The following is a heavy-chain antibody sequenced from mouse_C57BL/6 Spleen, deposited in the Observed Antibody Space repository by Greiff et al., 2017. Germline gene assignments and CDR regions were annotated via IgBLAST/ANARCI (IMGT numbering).Heavy chain of an antibody. CDR2: IDPSDSYT. CDR3: ASYYDSRDWYFDV. V-gene: IGHV1-59*01. CDR1: GYTFTSYW. D-gene: IGHD1-1*01. J-gene: IGHJ1*03. Sequence: QVQLQQPGAELVRPGTSVKLSCKASGYTFTSYWMHWVKQRPGQGLEWIGVIDPSDSYTNYNQKFKGKATLTVDTSSSTAYMQLSSLTSEDSAVYYCASYYDSRDWYFDVWGTGTTVTVSS.